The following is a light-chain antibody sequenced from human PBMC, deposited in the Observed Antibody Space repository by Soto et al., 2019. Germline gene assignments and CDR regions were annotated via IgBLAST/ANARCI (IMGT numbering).Light chain of an antibody. CDR3: SSFAPSYRVI. CDR2: DVF. Sequence: QSALTQTASVSGSPGQSITMSCTGTSSDVGGYNAVSWYQQHPGKAPKLIIFDVFERPSGVPDRFSGSKSGNSASLTISGLQAEDESDYYCSSFAPSYRVIFGGGTKVTVL. V-gene: IGLV2-11*01. J-gene: IGLJ2*01. CDR1: SSDVGGYNA.